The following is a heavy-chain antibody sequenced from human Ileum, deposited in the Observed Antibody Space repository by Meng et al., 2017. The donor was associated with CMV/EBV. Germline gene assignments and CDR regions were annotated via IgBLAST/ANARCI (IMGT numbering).Heavy chain of an antibody. D-gene: IGHD1-1*01. CDR1: GFTFSSYA. J-gene: IGHJ6*02. V-gene: IGHV3-7*01. CDR2: INQYGGEI. Sequence: GESLKISCAASGFTFSSYAMHWVRQAPGRGLEWVANINQYGGEIYYVDSVKGRFTISRDNAKNSLYLQMNSLRAEDTAVYYCARNWNGDYYGMDVWGQGTPVTVSS. CDR3: ARNWNGDYYGMDV.